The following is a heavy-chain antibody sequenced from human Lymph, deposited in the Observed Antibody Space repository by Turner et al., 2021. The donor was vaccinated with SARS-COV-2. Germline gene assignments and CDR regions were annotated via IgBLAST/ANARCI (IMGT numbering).Heavy chain of an antibody. V-gene: IGHV3-30-3*01. CDR3: ARLGELLLFGLALDY. J-gene: IGHJ4*02. D-gene: IGHD1-26*01. CDR1: GFTFSSYV. CDR2: ISYDGINK. Sequence: QVQLVESGGGVVQPGRSLRLSCAASGFTFSSYVMHWVRQAPGKGMGGVAVISYDGINKYYADSVKGRFTISRDNSKNTLYLQMNSLRAEDTAVYYCARLGELLLFGLALDYWGQGTLVTVSS.